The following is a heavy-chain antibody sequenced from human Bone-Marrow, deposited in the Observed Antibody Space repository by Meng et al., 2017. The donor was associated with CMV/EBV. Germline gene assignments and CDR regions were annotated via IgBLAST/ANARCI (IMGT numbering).Heavy chain of an antibody. V-gene: IGHV3-30-3*01. D-gene: IGHD1-26*01. CDR3: ARDMGSGSSFDY. CDR1: GFTFSSYA. CDR2: ISYDGSNK. J-gene: IGHJ4*02. Sequence: CAASGFTFSSYAMHWVRQAPGKGLEWVAVISYDGSNKYYADSVKGRFTISRDNSKNTLYLQMNSLRAEDTAVYYCARDMGSGSSFDYWGQGTLVTSPQ.